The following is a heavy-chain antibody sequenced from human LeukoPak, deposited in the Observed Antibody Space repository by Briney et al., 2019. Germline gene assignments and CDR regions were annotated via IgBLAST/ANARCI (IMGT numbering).Heavy chain of an antibody. CDR3: ARLRGYSGYYYMDV. CDR2: ILDSGNT. CDR1: GESISNSF. V-gene: IGHV4-59*01. J-gene: IGHJ6*03. D-gene: IGHD5-12*01. Sequence: SETLSLTCLVSGESISNSFWSWIRQPPGKGLECIGHILDSGNTNYNPSLESRVTISVDMSKSQFSLKLTSVTAADMAVYYCARLRGYSGYYYMDVWGKGTTVTVSS.